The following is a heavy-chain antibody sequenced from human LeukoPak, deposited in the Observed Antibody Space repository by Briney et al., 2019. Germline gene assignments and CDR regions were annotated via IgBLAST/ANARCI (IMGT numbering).Heavy chain of an antibody. V-gene: IGHV3-74*01. Sequence: GGSLRLSCAASGFTFSSYWMHWVRQVPGKGLVWVSRINGDGSTTTYADSVKGRFTISRDNSKNTLYLQMNSLRAEDTAVYYCARDKLGSGYSSDFDYWGQGTLVTVSS. J-gene: IGHJ4*02. CDR2: INGDGSTT. D-gene: IGHD6-19*01. CDR1: GFTFSSYW. CDR3: ARDKLGSGYSSDFDY.